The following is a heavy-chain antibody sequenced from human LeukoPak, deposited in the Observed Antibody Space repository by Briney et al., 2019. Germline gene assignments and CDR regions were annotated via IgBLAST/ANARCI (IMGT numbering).Heavy chain of an antibody. J-gene: IGHJ4*02. CDR2: IWYDGSKK. CDR3: AITMYYYDSNGYYSFDY. D-gene: IGHD3-22*01. Sequence: PGTSLRLSCTASGYTFSNYGMHWVRQAPGKGLEWVAVIWYDGSKKYYGDSVKGRFTISRDNSKNTLYLQMNSLRAEDTAVYYCAITMYYYDSNGYYSFDYWGQGTLVTVSS. CDR1: GYTFSNYG. V-gene: IGHV3-33*08.